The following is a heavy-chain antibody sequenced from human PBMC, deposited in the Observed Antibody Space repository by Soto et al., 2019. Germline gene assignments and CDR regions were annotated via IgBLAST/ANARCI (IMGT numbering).Heavy chain of an antibody. CDR2: ISPIFGTA. J-gene: IGHJ4*02. D-gene: IGHD3-22*01. CDR3: AGGDDYYSNGCYY. Sequence: SVKVSCKASGGTFSSYAISCVRQAPGQGLEWMGGISPIFGTANYAQKFQGRVTITADESTSTAYMELSSLRSEDTAVYYCAGGDDYYSNGCYYWGQGTLVTVSS. V-gene: IGHV1-69*13. CDR1: GGTFSSYA.